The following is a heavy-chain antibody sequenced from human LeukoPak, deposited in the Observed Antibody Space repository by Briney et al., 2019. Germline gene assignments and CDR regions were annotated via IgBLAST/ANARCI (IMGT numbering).Heavy chain of an antibody. J-gene: IGHJ3*02. CDR3: ARRHPSRHGDRRDAFDI. CDR1: GFTFSSYA. D-gene: IGHD4-17*01. Sequence: GGSLRLSCAASGFTFSSYAMSWVRQAPGKGLEWVSAISGGGGSTYYADSVKGRFTISRDNSKNTLYLQMNSLRAEDTAVYYCARRHPSRHGDRRDAFDIWGQGTMVTVSS. V-gene: IGHV3-23*01. CDR2: ISGGGGST.